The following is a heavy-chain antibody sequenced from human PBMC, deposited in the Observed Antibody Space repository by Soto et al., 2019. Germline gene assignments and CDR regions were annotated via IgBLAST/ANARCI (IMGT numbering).Heavy chain of an antibody. J-gene: IGHJ6*03. CDR1: GYTFTSYD. D-gene: IGHD3-3*01. CDR2: MNPNSGNT. CDR3: ARGITGSAKRTMDV. Sequence: ASVKVSCKASGYTFTSYDINWVRQATGQGLEWMGWMNPNSGNTGYAQKFQGRVTMTRNTSISTAYMELSSLRSEDTAVYYCARGITGSAKRTMDVWGKGTTVTVSS. V-gene: IGHV1-8*01.